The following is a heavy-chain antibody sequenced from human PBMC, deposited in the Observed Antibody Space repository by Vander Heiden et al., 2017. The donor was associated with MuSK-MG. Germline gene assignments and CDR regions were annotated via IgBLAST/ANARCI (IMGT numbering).Heavy chain of an antibody. CDR2: ISYDGRKN. Sequence: QVQLVESGGGVVQPGRSLRLACAASGFTFSTYAMHWVRQAPGKGLEWVAVISYDGRKNYDADSVKGRFTISRDNSKNTLYLKMKSLRAEDTAVYYCASFEPHFFDYWGQGTLVTLYS. CDR3: ASFEPHFFDY. J-gene: IGHJ4*02. V-gene: IGHV3-30*01. CDR1: GFTFSTYA.